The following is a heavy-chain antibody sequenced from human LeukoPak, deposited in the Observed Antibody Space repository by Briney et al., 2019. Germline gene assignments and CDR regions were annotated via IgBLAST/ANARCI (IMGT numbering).Heavy chain of an antibody. V-gene: IGHV3-7*01. CDR3: ARLGNGYRIGFDY. CDR1: GFTFSSYW. Sequence: GGSLRLSCAASGFTFSSYWMSWVRQAPGKGLEWVANIKQDGSEKYYVDSVKGRFTISRDNAKNSLYLQMNSLRAEDTAVYYCARLGNGYRIGFDYWGQGTLVTVSS. CDR2: IKQDGSEK. D-gene: IGHD5-18*01. J-gene: IGHJ4*02.